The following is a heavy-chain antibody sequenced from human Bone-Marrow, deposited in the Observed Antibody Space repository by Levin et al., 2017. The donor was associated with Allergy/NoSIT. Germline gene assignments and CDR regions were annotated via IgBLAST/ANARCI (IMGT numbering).Heavy chain of an antibody. J-gene: IGHJ6*02. D-gene: IGHD5-24*01. CDR3: AKDIGGYNPLYYYYYYGMDV. CDR2: ISWNSGSI. V-gene: IGHV3-9*01. Sequence: GGSLRLSCAASGFTFDDYAMHWVRQAPGKGLEWVSGISWNSGSIGYADSVKGRFTISRDNAKNSLYLQMNSLRAEDTALYYCAKDIGGYNPLYYYYYYGMDVWGQGTTVTVSS. CDR1: GFTFDDYA.